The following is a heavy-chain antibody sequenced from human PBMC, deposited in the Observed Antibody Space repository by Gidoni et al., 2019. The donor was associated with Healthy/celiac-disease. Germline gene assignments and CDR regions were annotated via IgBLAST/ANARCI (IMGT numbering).Heavy chain of an antibody. CDR3: ARESRYCGGDCYDGMDV. CDR2: ISSSSRTI. CDR1: GFTFSRYS. D-gene: IGHD2-21*02. V-gene: IGHV3-48*04. Sequence: EVQLVVSGGGLVQPGGSLRLSRAASGFTFSRYSMNWVRQAPGKGLAGVSYISSSSRTIYYADSVKGRFTISRDNAKNSLYLQMNSLRAEDTAVYYCARESRYCGGDCYDGMDVWGQGTTVTVSS. J-gene: IGHJ6*02.